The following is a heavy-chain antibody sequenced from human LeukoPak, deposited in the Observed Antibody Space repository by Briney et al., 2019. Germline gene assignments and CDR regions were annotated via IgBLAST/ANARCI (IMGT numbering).Heavy chain of an antibody. Sequence: GRSLRLSCAASGFTFSSYGMHWVRQAPGKGLEWVAVIWYDGSNKYYADSVKGRFTISRDNSKNTLYLQMNSLRAEDTAVYYCAKDSVSSGWDVWGQGTTVTVSS. D-gene: IGHD6-19*01. CDR2: IWYDGSNK. CDR3: AKDSVSSGWDV. V-gene: IGHV3-33*06. CDR1: GFTFSSYG. J-gene: IGHJ6*02.